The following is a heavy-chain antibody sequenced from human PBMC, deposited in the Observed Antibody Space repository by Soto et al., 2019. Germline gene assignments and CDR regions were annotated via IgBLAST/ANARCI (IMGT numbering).Heavy chain of an antibody. CDR2: IKSKTDGGTT. CDR3: TTRLGFGEPHTAGMDV. Sequence: EEQLVESGGGWVKPGGSLRVSCAASGFTFSHAWMSWVRQAPGKGLEWVGRIKSKTDGGTTDYAAPVKGRFTISRDDPKNTLYLQINSLKTEDTAVYYCTTRLGFGEPHTAGMDVWGQATTVTVS. CDR1: GFTFSHAW. V-gene: IGHV3-15*01. J-gene: IGHJ6*02. D-gene: IGHD3-10*01.